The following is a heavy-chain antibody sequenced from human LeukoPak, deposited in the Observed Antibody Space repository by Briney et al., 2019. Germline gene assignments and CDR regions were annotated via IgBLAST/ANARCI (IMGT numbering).Heavy chain of an antibody. CDR2: IRYDGSNK. Sequence: PGGSLRLSCAASGFTFSSYGMHWVRQAPGKGLEWVAFIRYDGSNKYYADSVKGRFTISRDNSKNTLYLQMNSLRAEGTAVYYCAKDGKWYSSSWYYFDYWGQGTLVTVSS. J-gene: IGHJ4*02. D-gene: IGHD6-13*01. CDR3: AKDGKWYSSSWYYFDY. V-gene: IGHV3-30*02. CDR1: GFTFSSYG.